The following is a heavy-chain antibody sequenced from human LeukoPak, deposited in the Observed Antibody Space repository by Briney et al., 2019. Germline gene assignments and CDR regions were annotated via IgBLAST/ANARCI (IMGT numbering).Heavy chain of an antibody. CDR1: GGSISSGSYY. V-gene: IGHV4-61*02. D-gene: IGHD3-9*01. Sequence: SETLSLTYTVSGGSISSGSYYWSWIRQPAGKGLEWIGRIYTSGSANYNPSLKSRVTISVDTSKNQFSLKLSSVTAADTAVYYCARQVTYYDILTGYLGAFDIWGQGTMVTVSS. CDR3: ARQVTYYDILTGYLGAFDI. CDR2: IYTSGSA. J-gene: IGHJ3*02.